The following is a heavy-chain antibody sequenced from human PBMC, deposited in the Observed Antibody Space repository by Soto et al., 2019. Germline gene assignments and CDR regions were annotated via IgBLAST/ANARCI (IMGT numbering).Heavy chain of an antibody. Sequence: QVQLVQSGPEVKMPGSSVKVSCKASGDTFNSYTINWVRQAPGQGLQWMGRTIPILAMSNYALKFQGRVTITADKSTTTAYMELSRLRSDDTPVYYCAASYGSGSRAFDYWGQGTLVTVSS. CDR1: GDTFNSYT. CDR3: AASYGSGSRAFDY. V-gene: IGHV1-69*02. J-gene: IGHJ4*02. CDR2: TIPILAMS. D-gene: IGHD3-10*01.